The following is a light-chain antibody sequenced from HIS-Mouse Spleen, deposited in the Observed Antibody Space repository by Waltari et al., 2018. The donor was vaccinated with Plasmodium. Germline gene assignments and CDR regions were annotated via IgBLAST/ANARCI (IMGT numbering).Light chain of an antibody. CDR3: CSYAGSSTNWV. CDR1: SSDAGSYNL. CDR2: EGS. J-gene: IGLJ3*02. V-gene: IGLV2-23*01. Sequence: GQSITISCTGTSSDAGSYNLVSWYQQHPGKAPKLMIYEGSKRPSGVSNRFSGSKSGNTASLTISGLQAEDEADYYCCSYAGSSTNWVFGGGTKLTVL.